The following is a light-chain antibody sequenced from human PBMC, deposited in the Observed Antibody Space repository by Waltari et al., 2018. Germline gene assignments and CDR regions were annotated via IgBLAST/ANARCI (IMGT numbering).Light chain of an antibody. V-gene: IGLV3-1*01. CDR3: QAWDSSTDVV. CDR2: QDS. J-gene: IGLJ2*01. CDR1: TLEDKF. Sequence: YELTQPPSVSVSPGHTASITCPGDTLEDKFVCWYQRKAGQSPVLVIHQDSRRPSGIPERFSGSSSGNTATLTVSGTQAMDEADYYCQAWDSSTDVVFGGGTRLTVL.